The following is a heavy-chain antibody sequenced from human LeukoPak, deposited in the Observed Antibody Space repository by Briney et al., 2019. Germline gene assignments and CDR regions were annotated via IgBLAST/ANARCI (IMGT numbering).Heavy chain of an antibody. CDR2: IKSKTDGGTT. CDR1: GFTFSNAW. J-gene: IGHJ3*02. D-gene: IGHD1-26*01. Sequence: GGSLRLSGAASGFTFSNAWMSWVGQAPGKGLEWVGRIKSKTDGGTTDYAAPVKGRFTISRDDSKNTLYLQMNSLKTEDTAVYYCARELRERGVFDIWGQGTMVTVSS. V-gene: IGHV3-15*01. CDR3: ARELRERGVFDI.